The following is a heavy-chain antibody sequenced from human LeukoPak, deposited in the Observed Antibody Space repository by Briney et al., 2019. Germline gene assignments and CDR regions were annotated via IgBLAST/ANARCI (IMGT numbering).Heavy chain of an antibody. CDR2: IKQDGSEK. J-gene: IGHJ3*02. CDR3: ARDSTIYDFWSGYSGALDI. D-gene: IGHD3-3*01. Sequence: AGGSLRLSCAASGFTFSSYWMSWVRQAPAKGLEWVANIKQDGSEKYYVDSVKGRFTISRDNAKNSLYLQMNSLRAEDTAVYYCARDSTIYDFWSGYSGALDIWGQGTMVTVPS. V-gene: IGHV3-7*01. CDR1: GFTFSSYW.